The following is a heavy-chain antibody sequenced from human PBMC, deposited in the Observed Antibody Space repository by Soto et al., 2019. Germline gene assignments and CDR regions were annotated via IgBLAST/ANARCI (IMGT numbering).Heavy chain of an antibody. CDR2: IYYSGTT. CDR3: ARDQYDILTGYDWFDP. V-gene: IGHV4-61*01. Sequence: QVQLQESGPGLVKPSETLSLTCSVSGGSVSSDRNYWSWIRQSPGRGLEWIGYIYYSGTTNYNPSLKSRVTITRDTSKNQFSLMMTSVTAADTAAYYCARDQYDILTGYDWFDPWGQGILVTVSS. CDR1: GGSVSSDRNY. D-gene: IGHD3-9*01. J-gene: IGHJ5*02.